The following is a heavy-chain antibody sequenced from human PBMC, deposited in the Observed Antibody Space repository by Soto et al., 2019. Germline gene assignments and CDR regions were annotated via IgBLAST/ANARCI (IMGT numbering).Heavy chain of an antibody. CDR1: GFTFSSYD. Sequence: GGSLRLSCAASGFTFSSYDMRWVRQATGKGLEWVSAIGTAGDTYYPGSVKGRFTISRENAKNSLYLQMNSLRAGDTAVYYCARGAYYYDSSGLGYWGQGTLVTVSS. V-gene: IGHV3-13*01. J-gene: IGHJ4*02. CDR3: ARGAYYYDSSGLGY. D-gene: IGHD3-22*01. CDR2: IGTAGDT.